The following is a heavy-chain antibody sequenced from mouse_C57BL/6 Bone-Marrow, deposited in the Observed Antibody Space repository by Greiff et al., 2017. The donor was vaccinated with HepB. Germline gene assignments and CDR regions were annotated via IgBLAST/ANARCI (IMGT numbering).Heavy chain of an antibody. CDR2: IYPGGGYT. J-gene: IGHJ4*01. V-gene: IGHV1-63*01. D-gene: IGHD2-3*01. CDR3: AGWGWSYAMEY. Sequence: VKLVESGAELVRPGTSVKMSCKASGYTFTNYWIGWAKQRPGHGLEWIGDIYPGGGYTNYNEKFKGMATLTADKSSSTAYMQFSSLTSEDSTIYYCAGWGWSYAMEYWGQGTSVTVSS. CDR1: GYTFTNYW.